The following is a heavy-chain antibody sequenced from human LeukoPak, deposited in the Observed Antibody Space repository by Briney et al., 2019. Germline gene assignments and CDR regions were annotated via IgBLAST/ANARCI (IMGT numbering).Heavy chain of an antibody. Sequence: PGRSLRLSCAASGFTFSSYGMHWVRQAPGKGLEWVAVISYDGSNKYYADSVKGRFTIPRDNSKNTLYLQMNSLRAEDTAVYYCAKDKSPPYSYGMDVWGKGTTVTVSS. CDR1: GFTFSSYG. CDR3: AKDKSPPYSYGMDV. J-gene: IGHJ6*04. V-gene: IGHV3-30*18. CDR2: ISYDGSNK.